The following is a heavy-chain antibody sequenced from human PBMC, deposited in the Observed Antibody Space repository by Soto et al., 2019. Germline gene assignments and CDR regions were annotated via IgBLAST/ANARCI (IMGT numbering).Heavy chain of an antibody. CDR3: ARVRSPYGGNSAPRIFYYGMDV. V-gene: IGHV3-30-3*01. Sequence: GGSLRLSCAASGFPFSSYSMHWVRQAPGKGLEWVAVISYDGSNKYYADSVKGRFTISRDNSKNTLYLQMNSLRAEGTAVYYCARVRSPYGGNSAPRIFYYGMDVWGQGTTVTVSS. J-gene: IGHJ6*02. CDR2: ISYDGSNK. CDR1: GFPFSSYS. D-gene: IGHD2-21*02.